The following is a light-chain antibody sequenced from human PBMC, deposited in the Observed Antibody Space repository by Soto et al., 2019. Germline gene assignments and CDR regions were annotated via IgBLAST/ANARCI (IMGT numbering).Light chain of an antibody. V-gene: IGKV3D-15*01. CDR2: AAS. CDR1: QDVGTN. CDR3: QHYNNWPRT. Sequence: EVVMTQSPGTLSVSPGERATLSCRASQDVGTNLAWFQQKPGQAPRLLIYAASTRATGLPARFSGSASGSDFTLTISSLQSQDLAIYYCQHYNNWPRTFGQGTKVEIK. J-gene: IGKJ1*01.